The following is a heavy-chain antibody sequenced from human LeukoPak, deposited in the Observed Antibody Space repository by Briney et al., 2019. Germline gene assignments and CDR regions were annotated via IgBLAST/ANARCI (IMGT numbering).Heavy chain of an antibody. Sequence: GASVKVSCKASGYTFTSNDINWVRQATGQGLEWMGWMDPNSGNTGYAQKFQGRVTMTRNTSINTAYMELSSLRSEDTALYYCARGRAYSSGPGFDYWAQGTLVTVSP. CDR1: GYTFTSND. D-gene: IGHD3-22*01. V-gene: IGHV1-8*01. CDR2: MDPNSGNT. J-gene: IGHJ4*02. CDR3: ARGRAYSSGPGFDY.